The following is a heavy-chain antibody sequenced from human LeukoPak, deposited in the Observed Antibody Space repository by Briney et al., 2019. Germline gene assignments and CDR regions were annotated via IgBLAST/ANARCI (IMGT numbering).Heavy chain of an antibody. D-gene: IGHD3-10*01. CDR1: GGSINSSSYY. Sequence: SETLSLTCTVSGGSINSSSYYWGWIRQPPGKGLEWIGSIYYSGSTYYNPSLKSRVTISVDTSKNQFSLKLSSVTAADTAVYYCARVVMVRGVNTRYYFDYWGQGTLVTVSS. CDR2: IYYSGST. J-gene: IGHJ4*02. CDR3: ARVVMVRGVNTRYYFDY. V-gene: IGHV4-39*01.